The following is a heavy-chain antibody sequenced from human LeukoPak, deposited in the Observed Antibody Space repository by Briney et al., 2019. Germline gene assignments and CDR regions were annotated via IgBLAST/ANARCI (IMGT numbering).Heavy chain of an antibody. CDR3: ARHEDSSSWYRSGGFDY. J-gene: IGHJ4*02. CDR2: IYYSGST. D-gene: IGHD6-13*01. Sequence: SETLSLTCTVSGGSISSSSYYWGWIRQPPGKGLEWIGSIYYSGSTYYNPSLKSRVTISVDTSKNQFSLKLSSVTAADTAVYYCARHEDSSSWYRSGGFDYWGQGTLVTVSS. V-gene: IGHV4-39*01. CDR1: GGSISSSSYY.